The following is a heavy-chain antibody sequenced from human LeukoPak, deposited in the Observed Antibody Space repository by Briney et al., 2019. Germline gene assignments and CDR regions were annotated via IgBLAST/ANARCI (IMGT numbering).Heavy chain of an antibody. J-gene: IGHJ6*03. CDR2: IYYSGST. CDR1: GGSISSYY. Sequence: PSETLSLTCTVSGGSISSYYWSWIRQTPGKGLEWIGYIYYSGSTNFNPSLKSRVTLSVDTSKKQFSLKLSSVTAADTAVYYCARDRREYYYYYYMDVWGKGTTVTVSS. CDR3: ARDRREYYYYYYMDV. D-gene: IGHD1-26*01. V-gene: IGHV4-59*01.